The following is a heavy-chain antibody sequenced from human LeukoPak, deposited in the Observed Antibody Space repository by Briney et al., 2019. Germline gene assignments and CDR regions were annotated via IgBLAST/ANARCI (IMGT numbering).Heavy chain of an antibody. Sequence: SGGSLRLSCAASGFTFSSYWMHWVRQAPGKGLVWVSRINSDGSSTSYADSVKGRFTISRDNAKNTLYLQMNSLRAEDTAVYYCARAPERIAVAGTYFDYWGQGTLVTVSS. CDR3: ARAPERIAVAGTYFDY. J-gene: IGHJ4*02. D-gene: IGHD6-19*01. CDR2: INSDGSST. V-gene: IGHV3-74*01. CDR1: GFTFSSYW.